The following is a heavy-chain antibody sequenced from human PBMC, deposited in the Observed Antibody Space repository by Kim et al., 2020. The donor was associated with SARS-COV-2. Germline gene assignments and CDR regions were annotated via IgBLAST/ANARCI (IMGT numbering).Heavy chain of an antibody. CDR3: AREDKMVRGVIPSVDY. CDR1: GFTFSSYR. V-gene: IGHV3-21*01. D-gene: IGHD3-10*01. J-gene: IGHJ4*02. Sequence: GGSLRLSCAASGFTFSSYRMNWVRQAPGKGLEWVSSISSSSSYIYYADSVKGRFTISRDNAKNSLYLQMNSLRAEDTAVYYCAREDKMVRGVIPSVDYWGQGTLVTVSS. CDR2: ISSSSSYI.